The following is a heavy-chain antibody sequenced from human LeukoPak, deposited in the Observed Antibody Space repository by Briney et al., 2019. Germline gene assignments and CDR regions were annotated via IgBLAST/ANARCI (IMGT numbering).Heavy chain of an antibody. CDR3: ARVLPSDTVIVD. CDR2: INSDGSST. D-gene: IGHD5-18*01. J-gene: IGHJ4*02. CDR1: GFTSRSYW. Sequence: GGSLRLSCAASGFTSRSYWMHWVRQAPGGGLVWVSRINSDGSSTSYADSVKGRFTISRDNAKNTLYLQRNTLRAEDTAVYYCARVLPSDTVIVDWGQGTLGTVSS. V-gene: IGHV3-74*01.